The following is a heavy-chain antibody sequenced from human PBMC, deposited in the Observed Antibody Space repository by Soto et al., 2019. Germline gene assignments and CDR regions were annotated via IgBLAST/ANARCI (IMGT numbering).Heavy chain of an antibody. J-gene: IGHJ4*02. CDR3: ARRYCSSTSCYRIVDY. CDR1: GGSISSSSYY. Sequence: QLQLQESGPGLVKPSETLSLTCTVSGGSISSSSYYWGWIRQPPGKGLEWIGSIYYSGRTYYNPSLKSRVTISVDTSKNQFSLKLSSVTAADTAVYYCARRYCSSTSCYRIVDYWGQGTLVTVSS. D-gene: IGHD2-2*01. V-gene: IGHV4-39*01. CDR2: IYYSGRT.